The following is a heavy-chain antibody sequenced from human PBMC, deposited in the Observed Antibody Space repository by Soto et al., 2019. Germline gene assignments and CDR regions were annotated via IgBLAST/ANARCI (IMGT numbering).Heavy chain of an antibody. Sequence: GGSLRLSCAASGFTFSSYWMSWVRQAPGKGLEWVAYINKDGSEKYYVDSVKGRFTVSRDNAKNSLYLQMNSLRAEDTAVYYCARIPRSSEDYWGQGTLVTVSS. D-gene: IGHD3-10*01. J-gene: IGHJ4*02. CDR2: INKDGSEK. CDR1: GFTFSSYW. CDR3: ARIPRSSEDY. V-gene: IGHV3-7*01.